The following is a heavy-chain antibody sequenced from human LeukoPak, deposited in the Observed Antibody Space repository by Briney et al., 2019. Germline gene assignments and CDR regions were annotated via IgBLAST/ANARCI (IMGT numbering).Heavy chain of an antibody. CDR2: IYYSGNT. V-gene: IGHV4-39*01. CDR3: ARMTTVWYFDL. D-gene: IGHD4-11*01. CDR1: GGSISSSSYY. Sequence: PSETLSLTCTVSGGSISSSSYYWGWIRQPPGKGLEWIGSIYYSGNTYYNPSLKSRVTISVDTSKNQFSLKLSSVTAADTAVYYCARMTTVWYFDLWGRSTLVTVSS. J-gene: IGHJ2*01.